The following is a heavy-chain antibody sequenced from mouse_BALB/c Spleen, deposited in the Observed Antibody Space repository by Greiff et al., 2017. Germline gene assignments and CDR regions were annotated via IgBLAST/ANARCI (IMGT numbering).Heavy chain of an antibody. Sequence: EVHLVESGGGLVKLGGSLKLSCAASGFTFSSYYMSWVRQTPEKRLELVAAINSNGGSTYYPDTVKGRFTISRDNAKNTLYLQMSSLKSEDTALYYGARHEDYGYDWYFDVWGAGTTVTVSS. V-gene: IGHV5-6-2*01. D-gene: IGHD2-2*01. CDR2: INSNGGST. CDR1: GFTFSSYY. CDR3: ARHEDYGYDWYFDV. J-gene: IGHJ1*01.